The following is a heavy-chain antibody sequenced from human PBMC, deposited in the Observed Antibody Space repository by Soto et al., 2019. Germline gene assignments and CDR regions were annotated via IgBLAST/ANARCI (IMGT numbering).Heavy chain of an antibody. CDR2: IYYSRST. Sequence: QVQLQESGPGLVKPSQTLSLTCTVSGGSISSGGYYWSWIRQHPGKGLEWIGYIYYSRSTYYKSSLKSRVTISLDTSKTQLSLKLSSVTAADKAVYYCARGKEVGAGGGLDYWGQGTLVNVSS. CDR1: GGSISSGGYY. D-gene: IGHD3-16*01. CDR3: ARGKEVGAGGGLDY. J-gene: IGHJ4*02. V-gene: IGHV4-31*03.